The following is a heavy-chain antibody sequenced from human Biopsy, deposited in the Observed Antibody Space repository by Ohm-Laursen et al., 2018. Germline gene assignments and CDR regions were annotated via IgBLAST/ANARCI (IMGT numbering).Heavy chain of an antibody. CDR2: ITGSSSTI. J-gene: IGHJ6*02. CDR3: TRLAYYYYYGMDV. CDR1: GFTFSSYA. D-gene: IGHD2-21*01. Sequence: SLRLSCSASGFTFSSYAMNWVRQAPGKGLEWISYITGSSSTIYYADSVKGRFTISRDNAKNSLYLQMNSLRAEDTAVYYCTRLAYYYYYGMDVWGQGTTVIVSS. V-gene: IGHV3-48*03.